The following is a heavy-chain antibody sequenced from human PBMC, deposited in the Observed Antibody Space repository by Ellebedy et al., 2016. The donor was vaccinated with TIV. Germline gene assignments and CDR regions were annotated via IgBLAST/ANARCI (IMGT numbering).Heavy chain of an antibody. CDR3: TRGPGVAAAPYYFDL. CDR2: IKQDGGDK. D-gene: IGHD6-25*01. V-gene: IGHV3-7*01. CDR1: GVTFNDYW. Sequence: GGSLRLSCAASGVTFNDYWMNWVRQAPGKGLERVAIIKQDGGDKFYVDSVKGRFTISRDNAKNSLYLQMNSLRGEDTAMYYCTRGPGVAAAPYYFDLWGQGTLVTVSS. J-gene: IGHJ4*02.